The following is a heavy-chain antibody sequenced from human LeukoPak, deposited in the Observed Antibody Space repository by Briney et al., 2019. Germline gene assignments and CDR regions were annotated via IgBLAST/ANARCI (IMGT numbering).Heavy chain of an antibody. CDR3: ARRGVVRGAMSYYYYYYMDV. D-gene: IGHD3-10*01. CDR2: INHSGST. V-gene: IGHV4-34*01. J-gene: IGHJ6*03. CDR1: GGSFSGYY. Sequence: SETLSLTCAVYGGSFSGYYWSWIRQPPGKGLEWIGEINHSGSTNYNPSLKSRVTISVDTSKNQFSLKLSSVTAADTAVYYCARRGVVRGAMSYYYYYYMDVWGKGTTVTISS.